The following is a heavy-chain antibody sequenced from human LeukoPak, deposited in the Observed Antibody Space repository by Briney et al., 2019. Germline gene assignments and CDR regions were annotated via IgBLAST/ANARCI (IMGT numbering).Heavy chain of an antibody. V-gene: IGHV3-23*01. CDR2: ISGSGGST. CDR3: AATRTYYYDSSGSTYNWFDP. CDR1: GFTFSSYA. D-gene: IGHD3-22*01. J-gene: IGHJ5*02. Sequence: PGGSLRLSCAASGFTFSSYAMSWVRQAPGKGLEWVSAISGSGGSTYYADSVKGRFTISRDNSKNTLYLQMSSLRAADTAVYYCAATRTYYYDSSGSTYNWFDPWGQGTLVTVSS.